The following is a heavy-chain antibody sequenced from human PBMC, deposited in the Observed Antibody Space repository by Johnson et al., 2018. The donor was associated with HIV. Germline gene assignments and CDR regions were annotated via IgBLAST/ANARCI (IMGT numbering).Heavy chain of an antibody. CDR2: ISYDGSNK. Sequence: VQLVESGGGLVQPGGSLRLSCAASGFIFSGFGLHWVRQAPGKGLEWVAVISYDGSNKYYADSVKGRFTISRDNAKNSLYLQMNSLRAEDTAVYYCAREVAARPRGGLSAFDIWGQGTMVTVSS. V-gene: IGHV3-30*03. D-gene: IGHD6-6*01. J-gene: IGHJ3*02. CDR3: AREVAARPRGGLSAFDI. CDR1: GFIFSGFG.